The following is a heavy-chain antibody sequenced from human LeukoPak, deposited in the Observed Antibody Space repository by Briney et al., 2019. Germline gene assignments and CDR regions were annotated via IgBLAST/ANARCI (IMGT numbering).Heavy chain of an antibody. V-gene: IGHV3-48*01. CDR1: GFTFSSYS. Sequence: GGSLRLSCAASGFTFSSYSMNWVRQAPGKGLEWVSYISSNSSTIYYADSVKGRFTISRDNAKNSLYLQMNSLRAEDTAVYYCARAPGYCSGGSCYWNWFDPWGQGTLVTVSS. CDR3: ARAPGYCSGGSCYWNWFDP. D-gene: IGHD2-15*01. J-gene: IGHJ5*02. CDR2: ISSNSSTI.